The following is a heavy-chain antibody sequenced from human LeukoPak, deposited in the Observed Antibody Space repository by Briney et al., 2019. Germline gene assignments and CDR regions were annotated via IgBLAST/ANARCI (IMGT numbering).Heavy chain of an antibody. D-gene: IGHD1-26*01. J-gene: IGHJ5*02. V-gene: IGHV4-4*07. CDR1: GGSISGYY. CDR2: IYTDGGT. Sequence: SETLSLTCSASGGSISGYYWNWIRQPAGKGLEWIGRIYTDGGTLYNPSLKSRVTMSVDTSKDQFSLKLTSVTAADTAVYYCARRVSEVAPTLRNGENWFDPWGRGTLVTVSS. CDR3: ARRVSEVAPTLRNGENWFDP.